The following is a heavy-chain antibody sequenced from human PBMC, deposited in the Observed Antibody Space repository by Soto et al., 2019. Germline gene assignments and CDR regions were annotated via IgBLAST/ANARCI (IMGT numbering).Heavy chain of an antibody. Sequence: PSETLSLTCAVYGGSFSGYYWSWTRQPPGKGLEWIGEINHSGSTNYNPSLKSRVTISVDTSKNQFSLKLSSVTAADTAVYYCARGRRYDFWSGPFGSYGMDVWGQGTTVTVSS. CDR2: INHSGST. V-gene: IGHV4-34*01. D-gene: IGHD3-3*01. CDR1: GGSFSGYY. J-gene: IGHJ6*02. CDR3: ARGRRYDFWSGPFGSYGMDV.